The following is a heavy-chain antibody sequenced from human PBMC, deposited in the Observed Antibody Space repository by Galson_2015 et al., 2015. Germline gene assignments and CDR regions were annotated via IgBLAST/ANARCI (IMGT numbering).Heavy chain of an antibody. Sequence: SLRLSCAASGFTFSTYAMNWVRQAPGKGLEWVSVISGSTGSTYYADSVKGRFTISRDNSENTVHLQMSSLRAEDTAVYFCAKALGEAAHSSFDYWGQGTLVTVSS. V-gene: IGHV3-23*01. CDR1: GFTFSTYA. CDR3: AKALGEAAHSSFDY. D-gene: IGHD3-16*01. J-gene: IGHJ4*02. CDR2: ISGSTGST.